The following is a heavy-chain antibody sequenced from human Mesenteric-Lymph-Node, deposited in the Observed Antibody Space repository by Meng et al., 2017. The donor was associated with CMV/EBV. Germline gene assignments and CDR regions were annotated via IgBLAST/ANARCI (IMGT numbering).Heavy chain of an antibody. CDR1: GSSISSCDSY. CDR2: MYYSGRS. D-gene: IGHD3-3*01. V-gene: IGHV4-30-4*08. Sequence: SGSSISSCDSYWSLIRPPPGKGLEWIAYMYYSGRSYYNPSLQSRVTISVDTSKNQFSLKLSSVTAADTAVYYCASWLGKYDGGWFDPWGQGTLVTVSS. CDR3: ASWLGKYDGGWFDP. J-gene: IGHJ5*02.